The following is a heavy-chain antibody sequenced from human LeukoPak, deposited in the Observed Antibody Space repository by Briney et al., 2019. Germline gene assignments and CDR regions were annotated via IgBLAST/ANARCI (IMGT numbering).Heavy chain of an antibody. CDR2: IRSKAYGGTT. D-gene: IGHD3-22*01. Sequence: GRSLRLSCTGSGFTFGDYAISWVRQAPEKGLEWVSFIRSKAYGGTTEYAASVKGRFSISRDDSKSIAYLQMNSLKTEDTAVYYCGLNYYDSLGFDNWGQGTLVTVSS. V-gene: IGHV3-49*04. CDR3: GLNYYDSLGFDN. J-gene: IGHJ4*02. CDR1: GFTFGDYA.